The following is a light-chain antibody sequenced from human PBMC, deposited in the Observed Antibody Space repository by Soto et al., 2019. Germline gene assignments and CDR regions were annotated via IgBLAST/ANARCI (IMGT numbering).Light chain of an antibody. Sequence: QSVLTQPPSASGSPGQSVTISCTGTSSDVGGYNYVSWYQQHPGKAPKLMIYEVSKRPSGVPDRFSGSKSGNTASLTVSGLQAEDEADYYCSSYAGSNERVCVFGTGTKVTVL. CDR1: SSDVGGYNY. V-gene: IGLV2-8*01. J-gene: IGLJ1*01. CDR2: EVS. CDR3: SSYAGSNERVCV.